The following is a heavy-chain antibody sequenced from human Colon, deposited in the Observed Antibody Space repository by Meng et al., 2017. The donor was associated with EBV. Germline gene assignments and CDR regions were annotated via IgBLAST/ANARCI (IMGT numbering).Heavy chain of an antibody. CDR2: IYYSGST. CDR1: GGSISSGDYY. D-gene: IGHD1-14*01. J-gene: IGHJ5*02. CDR3: ARAEYYNWFDP. V-gene: IGHV4-30-4*01. Sequence: QVQLPESGPGLGKLSXXLSITCPVSGGSISSGDYYWSWIRQPPGKGLEWIGYIYYSGSTYYNPSLKSRVTISIDTSKNQFSLKLSSVTAADTAVYYCARAEYYNWFDPWGQGTLVTVSS.